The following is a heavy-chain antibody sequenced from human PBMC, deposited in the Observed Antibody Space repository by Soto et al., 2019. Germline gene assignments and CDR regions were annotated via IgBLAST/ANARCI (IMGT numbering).Heavy chain of an antibody. CDR3: AKAPKSWVIAVALDAFDI. CDR1: GVTFNSYA. V-gene: IGHV3-23*01. CDR2: ISGSGGST. J-gene: IGHJ3*02. D-gene: IGHD6-19*01. Sequence: HHGGSLRLCCAASGVTFNSYAMSWVRQAPGKGLEWVSAISGSGGSTYYADSVEGRFTISRDNSKNTLYLQMNSLRAEDTAVYYCAKAPKSWVIAVALDAFDIWGQGTMVTVSS.